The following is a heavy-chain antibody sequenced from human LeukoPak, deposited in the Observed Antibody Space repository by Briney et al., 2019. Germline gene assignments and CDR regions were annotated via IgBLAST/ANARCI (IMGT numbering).Heavy chain of an antibody. CDR3: ARVTILAAFDI. J-gene: IGHJ3*02. CDR2: ISSSSSYI. D-gene: IGHD4-11*01. Sequence: GGSLRLSCAASGFTFSSYSMNWVRQAPGKGLEWVSSISSSSSYIYYADSVKGRFTISRDNAKISLYLQMNSLRAEDKAVYYCARVTILAAFDIWGQGTMVTVSS. CDR1: GFTFSSYS. V-gene: IGHV3-21*01.